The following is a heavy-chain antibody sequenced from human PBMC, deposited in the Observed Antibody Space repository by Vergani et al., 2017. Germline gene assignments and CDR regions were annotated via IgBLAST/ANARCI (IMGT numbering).Heavy chain of an antibody. Sequence: QVQLVESGGGVVQPGRSLRLSCAASGFTFSNYAMHWVRPAPGKGLEWVAVISYDGTYKYYADSVKGRFTISRDNSKNTLYLQLNSLRAEDTAVYYCARGPRKQPGGYFDYWGQGTLVTVSS. CDR1: GFTFSNYA. D-gene: IGHD6-13*01. V-gene: IGHV3-30*04. J-gene: IGHJ4*02. CDR2: ISYDGTYK. CDR3: ARGPRKQPGGYFDY.